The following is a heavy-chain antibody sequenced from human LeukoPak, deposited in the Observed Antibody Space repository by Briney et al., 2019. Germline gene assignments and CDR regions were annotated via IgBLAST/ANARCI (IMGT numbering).Heavy chain of an antibody. CDR3: ARDLRAYYYDSSGYYAD. CDR1: GFTFSSYA. CDR2: ISYDGSNK. V-gene: IGHV3-30-3*01. D-gene: IGHD3-22*01. Sequence: PGGSLRLSCAASGFTFSSYAMHWVRQASGKGLEWVAVISYDGSNKYYADSVKGRFTISRDNSKNTLYLQMNSLRAEDTAVYYCARDLRAYYYDSSGYYADWGQGTLVTVSS. J-gene: IGHJ4*02.